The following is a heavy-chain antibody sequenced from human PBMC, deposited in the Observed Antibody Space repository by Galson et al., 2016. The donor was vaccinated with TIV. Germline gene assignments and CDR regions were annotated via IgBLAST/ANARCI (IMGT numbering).Heavy chain of an antibody. D-gene: IGHD3-22*01. CDR3: ARSYDSSGHRGRLDI. V-gene: IGHV3-53*03. J-gene: IGHJ4*02. CDR1: GFTVSDKY. CDR2: INGVGST. Sequence: SLRLSCAVSGFTVSDKYMYRVRQPPGKGLEWVSVINGVGSTYYADSVKGRFTISRDNSKNTLYLQMHSLRVEDTAVYFCARSYDSSGHRGRLDIWGQGALVTVSS.